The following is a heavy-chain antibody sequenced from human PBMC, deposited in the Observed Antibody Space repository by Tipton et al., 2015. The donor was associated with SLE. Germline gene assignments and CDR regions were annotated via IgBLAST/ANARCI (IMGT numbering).Heavy chain of an antibody. CDR3: AKGRDTWNYGWLDS. V-gene: IGHV4-61*02. Sequence: TLSLTCSVSGGSSSSTSYYCNWIRPPAGKGLEWVGRVYTTGVTNYNPSLKSRVTMSVDTSKKQFSLRLTSVTAADTAVYYCAKGRDTWNYGWLDSWSPGTLVTVSS. CDR1: GGSSSSTSYY. J-gene: IGHJ5*01. D-gene: IGHD1-7*01. CDR2: VYTTGVT.